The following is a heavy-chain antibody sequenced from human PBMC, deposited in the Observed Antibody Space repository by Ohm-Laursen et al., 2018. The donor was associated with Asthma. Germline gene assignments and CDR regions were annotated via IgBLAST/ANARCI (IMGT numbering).Heavy chain of an antibody. CDR3: ARIGPEWELPGREYSLHH. V-gene: IGHV3-21*01. CDR2: ISTASTFI. CDR1: GFTFSTYS. D-gene: IGHD1-26*01. J-gene: IGHJ1*01. Sequence: SLRLSCAASGFTFSTYSMHWVRQAPGKGLEWVASISTASTFIYYADSVRGRFTTSRDNARNLVFLQMDSLRAEDTALYYCARIGPEWELPGREYSLHHWGEGTLVTVSS.